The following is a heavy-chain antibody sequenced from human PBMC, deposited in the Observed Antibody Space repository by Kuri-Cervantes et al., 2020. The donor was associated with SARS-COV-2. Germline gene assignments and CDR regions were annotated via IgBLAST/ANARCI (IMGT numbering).Heavy chain of an antibody. V-gene: IGHV1-8*02. J-gene: IGHJ6*02. Sequence: ASVKVSCKASGYTFTSYGISWVRQAPGQGLEWMGWMNPNSGNTGYAQKFQGRVTMTRNTSISTAYMELSSLRSEDTAVYYCARADTAMAIRQVYYYYGMDAWGQGTTVTVSS. CDR2: MNPNSGNT. D-gene: IGHD5-18*01. CDR1: GYTFTSYG. CDR3: ARADTAMAIRQVYYYYGMDA.